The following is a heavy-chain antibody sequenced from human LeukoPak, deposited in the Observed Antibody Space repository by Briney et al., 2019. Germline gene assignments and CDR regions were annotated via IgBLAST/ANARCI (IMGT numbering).Heavy chain of an antibody. J-gene: IGHJ4*02. CDR3: ARPAVGSNGLDY. V-gene: IGHV3-64*01. D-gene: IGHD4-23*01. CDR1: GFSFSSYS. Sequence: GGSLRLSCAASGFSFSSYSMHWVRQTPGKGLEFVSAISTDGSRTYYASSVKGRFTISRDNSKSTLYLQMGSVRADDMAVYYCARPAVGSNGLDYWGQGILVTVSS. CDR2: ISTDGSRT.